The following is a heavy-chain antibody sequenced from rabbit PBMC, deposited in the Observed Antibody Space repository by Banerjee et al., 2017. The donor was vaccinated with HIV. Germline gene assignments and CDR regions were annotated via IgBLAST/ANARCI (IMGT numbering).Heavy chain of an antibody. V-gene: IGHV1S7*01. CDR1: GFDFSSYY. Sequence: QLEESGGDLVQPGGSLTLSCKASGFDFSSYYMSWVRQAPGKGLEWIGIIYAGKGSTDYASWVNGRFTISSDNAQNTVDLQMNSLTAADTATYFCARHYSYDDYGDRYYFNLWGPGTLVTVS. CDR3: ARHYSYDDYGDRYYFNL. J-gene: IGHJ4*01. D-gene: IGHD2-1*01. CDR2: IYAGKGST.